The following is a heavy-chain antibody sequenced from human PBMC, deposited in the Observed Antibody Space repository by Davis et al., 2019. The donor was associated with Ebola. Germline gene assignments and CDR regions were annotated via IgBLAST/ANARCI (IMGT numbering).Heavy chain of an antibody. CDR3: ARAKAGEAVAGNWFDP. Sequence: ASVKVSCKASGSTFPSYGISWVRQAPGQGLEWMGWISAYNGNTNYAQKLQGRVTMTTDTSTSTAYMELRSLRSDDTAVYYCARAKAGEAVAGNWFDPWGQGTLVTVSS. CDR2: ISAYNGNT. D-gene: IGHD6-19*01. CDR1: GSTFPSYG. J-gene: IGHJ5*02. V-gene: IGHV1-18*04.